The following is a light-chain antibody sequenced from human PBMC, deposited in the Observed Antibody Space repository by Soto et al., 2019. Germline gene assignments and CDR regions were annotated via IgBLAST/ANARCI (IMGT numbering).Light chain of an antibody. J-gene: IGLJ1*01. CDR3: GTWDSSLSAGV. V-gene: IGLV1-51*02. Sequence: VLTQPPSVSAAPGQKVTVSCSGSNSNIGNNYVSWYQQLPGTAPKVLIYENNKRPSGIPDRFSGSKSGTSATLGITGLQTGDEADYYCGTWDSSLSAGVFGTGTKVTVL. CDR2: ENN. CDR1: NSNIGNNY.